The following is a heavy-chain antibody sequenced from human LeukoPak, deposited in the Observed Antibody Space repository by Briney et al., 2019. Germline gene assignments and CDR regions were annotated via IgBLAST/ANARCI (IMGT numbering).Heavy chain of an antibody. J-gene: IGHJ3*01. CDR3: VKDSGFMVAPNSACDF. CDR1: GFIFNSYP. D-gene: IGHD4/OR15-4a*01. CDR2: ISRNGGST. V-gene: IGHV3-64D*06. Sequence: PGGSLRLSCAASGFIFNSYPVHWLRQAPGKGLEYVSGISRNGGSTYYADSVKGRFTISRDNSKNTLYLQMSSLRAEDTAVYYCVKDSGFMVAPNSACDFWGQGTMVTVSS.